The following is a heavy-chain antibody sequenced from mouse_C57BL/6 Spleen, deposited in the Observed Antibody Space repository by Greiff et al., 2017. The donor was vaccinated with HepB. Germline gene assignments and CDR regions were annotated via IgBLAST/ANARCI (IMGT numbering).Heavy chain of an antibody. D-gene: IGHD1-1*01. Sequence: QVQLKHSGAELVRPGASVKLSCKASGYTFTDYYINWVKQRPGQGLEWIARIYPGSGNTYYNEKFKGKATLTAEKSSSTAYMQLSSLTSEDSAVYFCAREAVVATDWYFDVWGTGTTVTVSS. CDR2: IYPGSGNT. J-gene: IGHJ1*03. CDR3: AREAVVATDWYFDV. V-gene: IGHV1-76*01. CDR1: GYTFTDYY.